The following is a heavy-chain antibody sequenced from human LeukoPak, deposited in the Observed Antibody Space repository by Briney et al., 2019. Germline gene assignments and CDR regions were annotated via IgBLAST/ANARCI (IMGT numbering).Heavy chain of an antibody. CDR3: AKDRCRFDGGRYSCWFDP. Sequence: GGSLRLSCAASGFTFSSYGMHWVRQAPGKGLEWVAFIRYDGSNKYYAHSVKGRFTISRDNYKNTLSLQMNSLRAEDTAVYYCAKDRCRFDGGRYSCWFDPWGQGTLVTVSS. D-gene: IGHD1-26*01. CDR1: GFTFSSYG. V-gene: IGHV3-30*02. CDR2: IRYDGSNK. J-gene: IGHJ5*02.